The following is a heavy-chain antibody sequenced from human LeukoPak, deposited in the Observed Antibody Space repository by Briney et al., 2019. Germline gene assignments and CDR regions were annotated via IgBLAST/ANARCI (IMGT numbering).Heavy chain of an antibody. CDR1: GYTFTGYY. Sequence: ASVKVSCKASGYTFTGYYMHWVRQAPGQGLEWMGWINPNSGGTNYAQKFQGRVTMTRDTSISAAYMELSRLRSDDTAVYYCARATNHGLTIFNYLDYWGQGTLVTVSS. D-gene: IGHD3-9*01. J-gene: IGHJ4*02. CDR2: INPNSGGT. V-gene: IGHV1-2*02. CDR3: ARATNHGLTIFNYLDY.